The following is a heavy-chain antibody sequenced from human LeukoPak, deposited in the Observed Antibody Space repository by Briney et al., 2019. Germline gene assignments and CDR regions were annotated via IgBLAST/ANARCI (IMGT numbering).Heavy chain of an antibody. CDR3: AKSFLLGRRSPLLY. V-gene: IGHV3-30*18. Sequence: GGSLRLSCAASGFTFSSYGMHWVRQAPGKGLEWVAVISYDGSNKYYADSVKGRFTISRDNSKNTLYLQMNSLRAEDTAVYYCAKSFLLGRRSPLLYWGQGTLVTVSS. J-gene: IGHJ4*02. D-gene: IGHD1-1*01. CDR1: GFTFSSYG. CDR2: ISYDGSNK.